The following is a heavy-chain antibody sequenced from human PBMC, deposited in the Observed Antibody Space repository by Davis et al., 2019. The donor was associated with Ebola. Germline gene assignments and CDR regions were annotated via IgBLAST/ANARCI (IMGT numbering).Heavy chain of an antibody. J-gene: IGHJ6*02. CDR3: AREVGVDGMDV. CDR1: GFTFSSYG. D-gene: IGHD1-26*01. Sequence: GESLKISCAASGFTFSSYGMHWVRQAPGKGLEWVAFIRYDGKNEYYADSVKGRFTISRDNAKNSLYLQMNSLRAEDTAVYYCAREVGVDGMDVWGQGTTVTVSS. CDR2: IRYDGKNE. V-gene: IGHV3-30*02.